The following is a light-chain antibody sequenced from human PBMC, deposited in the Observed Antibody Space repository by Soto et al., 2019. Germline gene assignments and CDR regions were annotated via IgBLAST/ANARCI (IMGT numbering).Light chain of an antibody. V-gene: IGKV3-20*01. Sequence: EMVLTQSPDTLSLSPGERATLSCRASQSVANNYLAWYQQKPGQAPRLLIVDASYRATGIPDRFSGSGSGTDFTLTISRLEPEDFAVYYCQQCAYSPRTFGQGTKVEVK. CDR1: QSVANNY. CDR3: QQCAYSPRT. CDR2: DAS. J-gene: IGKJ1*01.